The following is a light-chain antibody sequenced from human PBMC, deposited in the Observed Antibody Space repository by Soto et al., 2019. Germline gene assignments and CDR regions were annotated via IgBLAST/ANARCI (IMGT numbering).Light chain of an antibody. CDR1: QSISSF. CDR2: AAS. J-gene: IGKJ1*01. Sequence: DIQMTQSPSSLSASVGDRVTITCRASQSISSFLTWYQQKAGKAPKLLIYAASSLQSGVPSRFSGSGSGTDFTLTISSLQPEDFASYYCQQSFSTPPTFGQGTKVDIX. CDR3: QQSFSTPPT. V-gene: IGKV1-39*01.